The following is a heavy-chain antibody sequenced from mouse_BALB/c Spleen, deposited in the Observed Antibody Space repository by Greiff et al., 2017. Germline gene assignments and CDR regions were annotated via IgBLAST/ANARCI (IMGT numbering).Heavy chain of an antibody. J-gene: IGHJ3*01. V-gene: IGHV5-2*01. CDR3: ARHEGYDNSAWFAY. CDR2: INSDGGST. CDR1: EYEFPSHD. Sequence: EVKLMESGGGLVQPGESLKLSCESNEYEFPSHDMSWVRKTPEKRLELVAAINSDGGSTYYPDTMERRFIISRDNTKKTLYLQMSSLRSEDTALYYCARHEGYDNSAWFAYWGQGTLVTVSA. D-gene: IGHD2-1*01.